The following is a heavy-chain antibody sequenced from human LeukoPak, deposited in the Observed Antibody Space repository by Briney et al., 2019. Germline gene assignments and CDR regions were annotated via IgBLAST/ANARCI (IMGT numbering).Heavy chain of an antibody. Sequence: GGSLRLSCAASGFTFSKYWMHWVRQAPGKGLVGVSRINSDGSNTNYADSVKGRFTVSRDNTKNTLFLQMNNARAEDTAVYYCASTNDYADENYCGQGTLVTVSS. V-gene: IGHV3-74*01. CDR1: GFTFSKYW. D-gene: IGHD4-17*01. J-gene: IGHJ4*02. CDR2: INSDGSNT. CDR3: ASTNDYADENY.